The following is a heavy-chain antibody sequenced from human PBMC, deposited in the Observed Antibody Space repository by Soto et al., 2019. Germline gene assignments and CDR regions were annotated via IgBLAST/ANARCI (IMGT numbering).Heavy chain of an antibody. V-gene: IGHV4-4*02. CDR1: CGSIISSNW. CDR3: ARAAYLYSSSWSSTYYYYYGMDV. J-gene: IGHJ6*02. CDR2: IYHSGST. D-gene: IGHD6-13*01. Sequence: SETVSLTCAFSCGSIISSNWWSWVRQPPGKGLEWIGEIYHSGSTNYNPSLKSRVTISVDKSKNQFSLKLSSVTAADTAVYYCARAAYLYSSSWSSTYYYYYGMDVWGQGTTVTVSS.